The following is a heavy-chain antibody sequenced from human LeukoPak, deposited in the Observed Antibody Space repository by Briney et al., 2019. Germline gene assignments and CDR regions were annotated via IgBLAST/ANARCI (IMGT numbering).Heavy chain of an antibody. V-gene: IGHV3-30*18. Sequence: GGSLRLSCAASGFTFSTYAMHWVRQSPGKGLEWVAVVSYDGTSKYYADSVKGRFSISRDNSKNTLYLQMNSLRAEDTAVYYCANGWLGIVGAKGAVGAFDIWGQGTMVTVSS. D-gene: IGHD1-26*01. CDR3: ANGWLGIVGAKGAVGAFDI. CDR2: VSYDGTSK. CDR1: GFTFSTYA. J-gene: IGHJ3*02.